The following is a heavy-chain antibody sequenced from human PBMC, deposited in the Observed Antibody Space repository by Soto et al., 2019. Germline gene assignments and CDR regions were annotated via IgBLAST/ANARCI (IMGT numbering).Heavy chain of an antibody. Sequence: EVQLVESGGGLVQPGGSLRLSCAASGLTFSNFRMHWVRQAPGKGLVWVALISNDGRSTNHADSVKGRFTISRDNAKSTLYLQLNGLRAEDTALYYCARDTAGLSYLGQGTLVTVSS. CDR3: ARDTAGLSY. CDR1: GLTFSNFR. CDR2: ISNDGRST. J-gene: IGHJ4*02. D-gene: IGHD2-21*02. V-gene: IGHV3-74*01.